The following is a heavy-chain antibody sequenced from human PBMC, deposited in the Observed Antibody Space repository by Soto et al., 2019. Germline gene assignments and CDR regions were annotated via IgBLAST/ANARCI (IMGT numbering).Heavy chain of an antibody. CDR1: GFTFSSYA. V-gene: IGHV3-23*01. CDR2: ISGSGGST. D-gene: IGHD2-15*01. Sequence: GGSLRLSCAASGFTFSSYAMSWVRQAPGKGLEWVSAISGSGGSTYYADSVKGRFTISRDNSKNTLYLQMNSLRAEDTAVYYCAKRAMVTLGSYCSGGSCYFDYWGQGTLVTVSS. CDR3: AKRAMVTLGSYCSGGSCYFDY. J-gene: IGHJ4*02.